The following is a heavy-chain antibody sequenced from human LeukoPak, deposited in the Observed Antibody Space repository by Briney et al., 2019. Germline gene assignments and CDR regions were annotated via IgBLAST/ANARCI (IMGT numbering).Heavy chain of an antibody. V-gene: IGHV4-34*01. J-gene: IGHJ5*02. Sequence: SETLSLTCSVYNGSFSGYYWSWIRQPPGKGLEWIGEIHRNGNTKYNPSLKSRVTISGDTSENQFSLKLNSVTATDTAVYYCARRGYCSSTSCYEYWFDPWGQGTLVTVSS. CDR2: IHRNGNT. CDR3: ARRGYCSSTSCYEYWFDP. D-gene: IGHD2-2*01. CDR1: NGSFSGYY.